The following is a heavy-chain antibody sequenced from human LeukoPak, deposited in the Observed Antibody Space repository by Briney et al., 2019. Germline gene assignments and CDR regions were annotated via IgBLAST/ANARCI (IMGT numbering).Heavy chain of an antibody. CDR1: GDSISSSNNY. J-gene: IGHJ4*02. CDR2: IHHSGSS. D-gene: IGHD6-6*01. Sequence: SETLSLTCSVSGDSISSSNNYWAWIRQPPGKSLEWIGSIHHSGSSYYNPSLRSRVTISVDTSKNQFSLKLSSVTAADTAVYYCAREGYSSSSVSSYWGQGTLVTVSS. V-gene: IGHV4-39*07. CDR3: AREGYSSSSVSSY.